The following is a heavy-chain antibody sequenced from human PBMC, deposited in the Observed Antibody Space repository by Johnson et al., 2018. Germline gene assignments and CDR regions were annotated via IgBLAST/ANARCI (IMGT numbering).Heavy chain of an antibody. D-gene: IGHD4-23*01. Sequence: QVQLQESGPGLVKXSETLSLTCTVSGGSISSYYWSWIRQPPGKGLEWIGYIYYSGSTNYNPSLKRRVTISVDTSKNQFSLKLSSVTAADTAVYYCARVVGYGGAFDIWGQGTMVTVSS. V-gene: IGHV4-59*01. CDR2: IYYSGST. CDR1: GGSISSYY. CDR3: ARVVGYGGAFDI. J-gene: IGHJ3*02.